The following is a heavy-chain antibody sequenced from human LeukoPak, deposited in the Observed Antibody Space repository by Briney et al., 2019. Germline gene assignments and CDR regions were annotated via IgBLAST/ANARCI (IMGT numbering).Heavy chain of an antibody. CDR3: ARGLRLYSSGWYPDWFDP. V-gene: IGHV1-2*02. CDR2: INPNSGGT. J-gene: IGHJ5*02. CDR1: GYTFTGYY. Sequence: ASVKVSCKASGYTFTGYYMHWVRQAPGQGLEWMGWINPNSGGTNYAQKFQGRVTMTRDTSISTAYMELSRPRSDDTAVYYCARGLRLYSSGWYPDWFDPWGQGTLVTVSS. D-gene: IGHD6-19*01.